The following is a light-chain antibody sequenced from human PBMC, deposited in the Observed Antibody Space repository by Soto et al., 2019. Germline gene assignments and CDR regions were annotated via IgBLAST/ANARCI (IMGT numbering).Light chain of an antibody. J-gene: IGKJ3*01. CDR1: QDIRNF. V-gene: IGKV1-27*01. Sequence: DIQMTQSPTSLSASVGDRVTITCRASQDIRNFVAWYQQEPGKAPKLLIYAASTLQSGVPSRFSGSGSGTDFTITINSLQPEDVATYSCQKYSSVPVFGPGTKVEIK. CDR3: QKYSSVPV. CDR2: AAS.